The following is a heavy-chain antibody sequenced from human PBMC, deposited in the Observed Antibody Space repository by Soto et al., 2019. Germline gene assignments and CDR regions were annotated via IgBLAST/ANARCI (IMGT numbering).Heavy chain of an antibody. J-gene: IGHJ6*02. Sequence: GASVKFSCKASGYTFTVYYMHWVRQAPGQGLEWMGWINPNSGGTNYAQKFQGWVTMTRDTSISTAYMELSRLRSDDTAVYYCARAQQLAYYGMDVWGQGTTVTVSS. CDR3: ARAQQLAYYGMDV. CDR2: INPNSGGT. V-gene: IGHV1-2*04. D-gene: IGHD6-13*01. CDR1: GYTFTVYY.